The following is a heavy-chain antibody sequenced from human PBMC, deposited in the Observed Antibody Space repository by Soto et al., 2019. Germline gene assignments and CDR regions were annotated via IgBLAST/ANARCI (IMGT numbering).Heavy chain of an antibody. CDR2: ISGSGGST. CDR1: GFTFSSYA. Sequence: EVQLLESGAGLVQPGGSLRLSCAASGFTFSSYAMSWVRQAPGKGLEWVSAISGSGGSTYYADSVKGRFTISRDNSKNPLYLQMNSLRAEDTAVYYCAKDGNVGIVVFSDAFDIWGQGTMVTVSS. V-gene: IGHV3-23*01. J-gene: IGHJ3*02. D-gene: IGHD2-2*03. CDR3: AKDGNVGIVVFSDAFDI.